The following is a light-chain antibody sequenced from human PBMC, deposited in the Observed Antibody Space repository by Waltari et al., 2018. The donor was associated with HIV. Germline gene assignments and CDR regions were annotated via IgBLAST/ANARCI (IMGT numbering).Light chain of an antibody. J-gene: IGLJ3*02. CDR3: QSYQTSWV. CDR1: SGSIASNY. Sequence: NFMLTQPHSVSESPGKTVTISCTRSSGSIASNYVPWYQQRPGSVPTTVSYEDNQIPSGVPDLFYRPIDSSSNAASLTISGLRTEHGADYYCQSYQTSWVFGGGTKLTVL. V-gene: IGLV6-57*04. CDR2: EDN.